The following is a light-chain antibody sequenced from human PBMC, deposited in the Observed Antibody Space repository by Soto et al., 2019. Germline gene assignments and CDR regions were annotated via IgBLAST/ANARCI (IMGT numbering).Light chain of an antibody. CDR2: DTS. V-gene: IGKV1-5*01. CDR3: QHYNSYSEA. Sequence: DLQLTQSPSFLSASVGDRVTITCRASQSLSGWLAWYQQKPGKAPKLLIYDTSSLKSGVPSRFSGIGSGTELTLTISSLQPDDGETYYCQHYNSYSEAFGQGTKVDIK. J-gene: IGKJ1*01. CDR1: QSLSGW.